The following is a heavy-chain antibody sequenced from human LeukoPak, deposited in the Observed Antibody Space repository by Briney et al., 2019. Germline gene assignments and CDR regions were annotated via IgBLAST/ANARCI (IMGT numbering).Heavy chain of an antibody. CDR2: INHSGST. CDR1: GGSFSGYY. CDR3: ARDLLSDILTGYDY. D-gene: IGHD3-9*01. J-gene: IGHJ4*02. Sequence: SETLSLTCAVYGGSFSGYYWSWIRQPPGKGPEWIGEINHSGSTNYNPSLKSRVTISVDTSKNQFSLKLSSVTAADTAVYYCARDLLSDILTGYDYWGQGTLVTVSS. V-gene: IGHV4-34*01.